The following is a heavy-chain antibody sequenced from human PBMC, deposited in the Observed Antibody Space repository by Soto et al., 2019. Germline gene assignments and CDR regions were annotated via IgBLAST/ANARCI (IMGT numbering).Heavy chain of an antibody. CDR1: GGTFSSYT. D-gene: IGHD3-22*01. CDR3: ARGRGMYNSGRSERDQ. CDR2: IIPRFGTR. V-gene: IGHV1-69*01. J-gene: IGHJ4*02. Sequence: QVHLVQSGAEVKTPGSSVRVSCKASGGTFSSYTFNWVRQAPGQGLEWMAGIIPRFGTRNYAPTLQGRVTIIADESTSTAYMELSSLISEDTAVYYCARGRGMYNSGRSERDQWGQGTLVTVSS.